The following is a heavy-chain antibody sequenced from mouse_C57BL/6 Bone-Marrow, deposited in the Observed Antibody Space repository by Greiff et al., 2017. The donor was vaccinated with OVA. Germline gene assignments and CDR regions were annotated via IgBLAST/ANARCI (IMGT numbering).Heavy chain of an antibody. V-gene: IGHV1-26*01. J-gene: IGHJ2*01. CDR3: ARNYGSFDY. CDR1: GYTFTDYY. Sequence: EVKLVESGPELVKPGASVKISCKASGYTFTDYYMNWVKQSHGKSLEWIGDINPNNGGTSYNQKFTGKATLTVDKSSSTAYMELRSLTSEDSAVYYCARNYGSFDYWGQGTTLTVSS. D-gene: IGHD1-1*01. CDR2: INPNNGGT.